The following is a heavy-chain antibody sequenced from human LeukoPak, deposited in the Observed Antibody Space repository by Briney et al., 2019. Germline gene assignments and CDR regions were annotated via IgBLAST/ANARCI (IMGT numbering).Heavy chain of an antibody. V-gene: IGHV3-48*03. CDR1: GFTFSTYE. Sequence: GGSLRLSCAASGFTFSTYEMNWVRQAPGRGLEWVSYISSGGSTTYYADSVKGRLTISRDDAKNSLYLQMNNLRGDGTAVYYCARRYCSSTSCTLDYWGQGTQVTVSS. D-gene: IGHD2-2*01. CDR2: ISSGGSTT. CDR3: ARRYCSSTSCTLDY. J-gene: IGHJ4*02.